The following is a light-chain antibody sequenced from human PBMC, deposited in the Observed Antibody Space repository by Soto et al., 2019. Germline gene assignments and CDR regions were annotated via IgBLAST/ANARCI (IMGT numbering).Light chain of an antibody. Sequence: QSALTQPASVSGSPGQSITISCTGTSSDVGGYNYVSWYQQHPGKAPKLMIYEVINRPSGVSNRFSGSKSGNTASLTISGLQAEDEADYYCSSYTSSTTVVFGGGTKVPVL. V-gene: IGLV2-14*01. CDR2: EVI. J-gene: IGLJ3*02. CDR1: SSDVGGYNY. CDR3: SSYTSSTTVV.